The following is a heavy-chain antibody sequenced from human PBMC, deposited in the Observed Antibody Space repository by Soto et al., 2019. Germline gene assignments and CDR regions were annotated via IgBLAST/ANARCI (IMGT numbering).Heavy chain of an antibody. CDR2: INTDNDNT. D-gene: IGHD2-21*02. J-gene: IGHJ4*02. CDR1: GYTFTNYA. CDR3: ARETYSYCGSDCYSYYFDY. V-gene: IGHV1-3*04. Sequence: QVQLVQSGAEVKKPGASVKVSCKASGYTFTNYAIHWVRQAPGQRLEWMGWINTDNDNTKYSQKFHGKVTITRDTSASTAYMELSSLRSEDTAVYYCARETYSYCGSDCYSYYFDYWGQGTLVTVSS.